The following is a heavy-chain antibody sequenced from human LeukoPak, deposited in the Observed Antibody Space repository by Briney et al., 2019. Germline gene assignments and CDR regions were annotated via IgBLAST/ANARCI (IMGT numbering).Heavy chain of an antibody. D-gene: IGHD3-22*01. CDR1: GGSISSSNW. CDR2: IYHSGST. V-gene: IGHV4-4*02. J-gene: IGHJ5*02. CDR3: ARDRGIYYDSSGYYDH. Sequence: PSETLSLTCAVSGGSISSSNWWSWVRQPPGKGLEWIGEIYHSGSTNYNPSLKSRVTISVDKSKNQFSLKLSSVTAADTAVYYCARDRGIYYDSSGYYDHWGQGALVTVSS.